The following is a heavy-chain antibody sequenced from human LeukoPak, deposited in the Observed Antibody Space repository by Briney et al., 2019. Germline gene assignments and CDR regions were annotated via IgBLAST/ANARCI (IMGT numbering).Heavy chain of an antibody. J-gene: IGHJ4*02. Sequence: GGSLRLSCAASGFTFSSYAMSWVRQAPGKGLEWGSAISGRGGSTYYADSVKGRFTISRDNSKNTLYLQMNSLRAEDTAVYYCAKYGQKSSNGSNWGQGTLVTVSS. CDR1: GFTFSSYA. V-gene: IGHV3-23*01. CDR3: AKYGQKSSNGSN. CDR2: ISGRGGST. D-gene: IGHD6-13*01.